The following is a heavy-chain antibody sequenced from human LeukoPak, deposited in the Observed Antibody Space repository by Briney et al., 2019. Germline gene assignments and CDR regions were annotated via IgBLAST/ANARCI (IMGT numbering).Heavy chain of an antibody. Sequence: SVKVSCKASGGTFSSYAISWVRQAPGQGLEWKGGIIPIFGTANYAQKFQGRVTITADESTSTAYMELSSLRSEDTAVYYCARDRPSSDASDIWGQGTMVTVSS. CDR2: IIPIFGTA. CDR3: ARDRPSSDASDI. J-gene: IGHJ3*02. D-gene: IGHD2-2*01. CDR1: GGTFSSYA. V-gene: IGHV1-69*13.